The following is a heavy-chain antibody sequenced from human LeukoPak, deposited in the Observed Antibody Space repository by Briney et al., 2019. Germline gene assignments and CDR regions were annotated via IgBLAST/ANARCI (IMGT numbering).Heavy chain of an antibody. CDR3: ARLIAAAAGGFDP. Sequence: ASVKVTCKASGYTFTGYYMHWVRQAPGQGLEWMGWINPNSGGTNYAQKFQGRVTMTRDTSISTAYMELSRLRSDDTAVYYCARLIAAAAGGFDPWGQGTLVTVSS. J-gene: IGHJ5*02. D-gene: IGHD6-13*01. CDR2: INPNSGGT. CDR1: GYTFTGYY. V-gene: IGHV1-2*02.